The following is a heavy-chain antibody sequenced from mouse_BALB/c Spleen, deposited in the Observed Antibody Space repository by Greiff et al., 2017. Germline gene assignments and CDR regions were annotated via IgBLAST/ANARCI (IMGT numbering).Heavy chain of an antibody. CDR2: INPYNDGT. J-gene: IGHJ3*01. CDR3: AREGDYRYGAWFAY. V-gene: IGHV1-14*01. D-gene: IGHD2-14*01. Sequence: VQLQQSGPELVKPGASVKMSCKASGYTFTSYVMHWVKQKPGQGLEWIGYINPYNDGTKYNEKFKGKATLTSDKSSSTAYMELSSLTSEDSAVYYCAREGDYRYGAWFAYWGQGTLVTVSA. CDR1: GYTFTSYV.